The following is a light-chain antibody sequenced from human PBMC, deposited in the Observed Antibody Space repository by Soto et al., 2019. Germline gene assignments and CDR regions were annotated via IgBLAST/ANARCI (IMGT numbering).Light chain of an antibody. CDR1: QSVSSN. CDR2: AAS. J-gene: IGKJ1*01. CDR3: QQYDSSPWT. V-gene: IGKV3-20*01. Sequence: EDVLTQSPATLSLSPGERATLSCRASQSVSSNLAWYQQKPGQAPRLLIYAASSRASGFPDRFSGSGSGTDFTLTISRLEPEDFAVYYCQQYDSSPWTFGQGTKVDIK.